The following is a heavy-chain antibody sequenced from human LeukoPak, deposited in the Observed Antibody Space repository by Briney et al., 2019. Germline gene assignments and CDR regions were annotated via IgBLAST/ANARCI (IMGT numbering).Heavy chain of an antibody. J-gene: IGHJ6*04. CDR3: SRALEV. V-gene: IGHV3-7*01. Sequence: QPGGSLRLSCEVSGFIFRSYWMDWVRQAPGRGLEWVANINQGGSEKYFVDSVKGRFTISRDNAKNSLYLQMNSLRAEDTAVYYCSRALEVWGKGTTVTVSS. CDR2: INQGGSEK. CDR1: GFIFRSYW.